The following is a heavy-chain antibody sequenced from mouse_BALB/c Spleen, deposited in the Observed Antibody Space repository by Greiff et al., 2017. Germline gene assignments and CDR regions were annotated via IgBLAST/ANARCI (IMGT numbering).Heavy chain of an antibody. CDR3: ARRDYAWYFDV. CDR2: ISYSGST. J-gene: IGHJ1*01. V-gene: IGHV3-2*02. D-gene: IGHD2-4*01. Sequence: EVKLQESGPGLVKPSQSLSLTCTVTGYSITSDYAWNWIRQFPGNKLEWMGYISYSGSTSYNPSLKSRISITRDTSKNQFFLQLNSVTTEDTATYYCARRDYAWYFDVWGAGTTVTVSS. CDR1: GYSITSDYA.